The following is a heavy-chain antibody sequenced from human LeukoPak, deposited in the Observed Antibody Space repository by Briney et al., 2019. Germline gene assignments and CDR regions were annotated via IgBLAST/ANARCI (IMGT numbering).Heavy chain of an antibody. J-gene: IGHJ4*02. CDR2: INQNGSEK. CDR3: VRKGYSGYERPFDY. D-gene: IGHD5-12*01. CDR1: GFTFSSYG. V-gene: IGHV3-7*04. Sequence: GRSLRLSCAASGFTFSSYGMHWVRQAPGKGLEWVANINQNGSEKYFVDSVKGRFTISRDNAKNSLFVQMSSLRAEDTAVYYCVRKGYSGYERPFDYWGQGIRVTVSS.